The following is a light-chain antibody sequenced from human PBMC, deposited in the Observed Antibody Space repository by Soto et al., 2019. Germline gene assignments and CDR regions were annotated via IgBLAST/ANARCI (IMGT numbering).Light chain of an antibody. Sequence: EIVRTQSPATLSVSPGERATLSCRASQSVSSNLAWYQQKPGQAPRLLIYDASTRATGIPARFSGSGSGTEFTLTISSLQSEDFAVYYCQQYNNWPPRTFGQGTKVEIK. CDR2: DAS. CDR3: QQYNNWPPRT. J-gene: IGKJ1*01. CDR1: QSVSSN. V-gene: IGKV3-15*01.